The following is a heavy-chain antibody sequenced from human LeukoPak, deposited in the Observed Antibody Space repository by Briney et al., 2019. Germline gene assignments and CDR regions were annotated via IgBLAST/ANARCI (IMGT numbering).Heavy chain of an antibody. CDR3: ARGGGDGYNPDY. CDR1: GYIFTSYG. J-gene: IGHJ4*02. Sequence: ASVKVSCKASGYIFTSYGISWVRQAPGQGLEWVGWISAYNDNTNYAQKFQGRVTMTTDTSTSTAYMELRSLRSDDTAVYYCARGGGDGYNPDYWGQGTLVTVPS. D-gene: IGHD5-24*01. CDR2: ISAYNDNT. V-gene: IGHV1-18*04.